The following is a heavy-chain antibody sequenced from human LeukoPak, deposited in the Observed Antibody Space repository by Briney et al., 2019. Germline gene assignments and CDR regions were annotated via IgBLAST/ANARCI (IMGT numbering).Heavy chain of an antibody. D-gene: IGHD6-19*01. CDR2: IYSGGGT. CDR3: ACSGPYSNGGVMNDY. J-gene: IGHJ4*02. CDR1: GFTVSSKY. Sequence: GGSLRLSCAASGFTVSSKYMSWVRQAPGRGLEWVSVIYSGGGTSYADSVKGRFTISIDTSKNTLYLQMNSLRADDTAVYYCACSGPYSNGGVMNDYWGQGTLVTVSS. V-gene: IGHV3-66*01.